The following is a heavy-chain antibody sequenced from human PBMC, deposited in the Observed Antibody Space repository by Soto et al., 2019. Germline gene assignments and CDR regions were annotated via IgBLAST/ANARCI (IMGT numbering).Heavy chain of an antibody. Sequence: PGESLKISCKGSGYSVTSYWIGWVRQMPGKGLEWMGIIYPGDSDTRYSPSFQGQVTISADKSISTAYLQWSSLKASDTAMYYCARQSYYYDSSGYYYYYYGMDVWGQGTTVTVSS. CDR2: IYPGDSDT. D-gene: IGHD3-22*01. J-gene: IGHJ6*02. V-gene: IGHV5-51*01. CDR1: GYSVTSYW. CDR3: ARQSYYYDSSGYYYYYYGMDV.